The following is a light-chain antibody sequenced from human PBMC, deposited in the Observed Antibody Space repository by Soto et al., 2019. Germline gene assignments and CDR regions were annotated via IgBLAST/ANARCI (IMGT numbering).Light chain of an antibody. J-gene: IGKJ2*01. CDR3: QQYGSSPPYT. CDR2: GSS. V-gene: IGKV3-20*01. Sequence: EIVLTQSPGTLSLSPGERATLSCRASQSVSGNYLAWYRQKAGQSPRLLIYGSSDRATGIPDRFSGSGSGTDFPLTISRVQPEDFAVYYCQQYGSSPPYTFGQGTKLEIK. CDR1: QSVSGNY.